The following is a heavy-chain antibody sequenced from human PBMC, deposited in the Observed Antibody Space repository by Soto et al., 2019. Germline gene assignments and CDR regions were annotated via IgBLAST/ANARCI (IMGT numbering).Heavy chain of an antibody. D-gene: IGHD3-10*01. CDR2: IYYSGST. CDR3: PTHPNDWGFCELLPPHYYYYYMDV. J-gene: IGHJ6*03. CDR1: GGSISSSSYY. V-gene: IGHV4-39*02. Sequence: QLQLQESGPGLVKPSETLSLTCTVSGGSISSSSYYWGWIRQPPGKGLEWIGSIYYSGSTYYNPSLLSRVATSVVDTNNNLSSKLSCVTAAEAAVDYYPTHPNDWGFCELLPPHYYYYYMDVWGKGTTVTVSS.